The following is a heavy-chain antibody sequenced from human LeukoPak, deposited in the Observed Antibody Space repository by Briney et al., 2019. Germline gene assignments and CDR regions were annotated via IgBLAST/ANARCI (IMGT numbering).Heavy chain of an antibody. CDR2: ISGIVGRP. V-gene: IGHV3-23*01. J-gene: IGHJ5*02. CDR3: AKSSSSGRDFWSGYYVDWFDP. CDR1: GFTLTSYG. Sequence: TVRSLRLSSAPSGFTLTSYGMSWVRPAPRKGRGWVSAISGIVGRPCYADSVKGRFPISRDNTKNTLYLQMNSRRAEDTAVYYCAKSSSSGRDFWSGYYVDWFDPWGQGTLVTVSS. D-gene: IGHD3-3*01.